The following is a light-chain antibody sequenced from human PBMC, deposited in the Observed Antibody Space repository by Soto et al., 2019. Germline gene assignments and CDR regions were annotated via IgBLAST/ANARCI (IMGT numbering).Light chain of an antibody. CDR2: ASS. V-gene: IGKV1-17*01. CDR3: QQRSNWPF. J-gene: IGKJ5*01. CDR1: QDIRIA. Sequence: DIQITQSPSSLSASPGERVTITCRASQDIRIALDWFQQNPGKAPRRLSYASSSLQSGFPSRFSGSGSGTEFTLTISSLQPEDFAVYYCQQRSNWPFFGQGTRLEIK.